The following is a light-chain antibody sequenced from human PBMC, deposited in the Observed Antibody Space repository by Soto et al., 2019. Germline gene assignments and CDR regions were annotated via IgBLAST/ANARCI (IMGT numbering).Light chain of an antibody. V-gene: IGKV1-5*03. CDR1: QTISSW. CDR2: KAS. J-gene: IGKJ1*01. Sequence: DIQMTQSPSTLSGSVGDRVTITCRASQTISSWLAWYQQKPGKAPKLLIYKASTLKSGVPSRFSGSGSGTEFTLTISSLKPDDFANSYCQHYNSYSEAFGQGTKV. CDR3: QHYNSYSEA.